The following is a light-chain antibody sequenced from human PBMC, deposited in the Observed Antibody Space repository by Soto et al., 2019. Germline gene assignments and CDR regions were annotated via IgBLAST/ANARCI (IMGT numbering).Light chain of an antibody. J-gene: IGKJ1*01. V-gene: IGKV3-15*01. CDR2: SAS. CDR1: HSISIN. Sequence: EIAMTQSPATLSVSAGESVTRSCRHSHSISINLAWYQRKPGHSPMLLFSSASTRATGVPVRFSGSGSGTEFTLSISSMQSEDFAVYYCQQHNNYPPTFGQGTKVEIK. CDR3: QQHNNYPPT.